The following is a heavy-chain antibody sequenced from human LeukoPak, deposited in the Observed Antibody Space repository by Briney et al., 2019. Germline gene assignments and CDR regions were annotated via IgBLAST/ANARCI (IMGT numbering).Heavy chain of an antibody. D-gene: IGHD3-10*01. CDR1: GFTFSSYE. CDR2: ISSSGSTI. Sequence: GGSLRLSCAASGFTFSSYEMNWVRQAPGKGLEWVSYISSSGSTIYYADSVKGRFTISRDNAKNSLYLQMNSLRAEDTAVYYCAREGQSLLWFGELPLDYWGQGTLVTVSS. J-gene: IGHJ4*02. V-gene: IGHV3-48*03. CDR3: AREGQSLLWFGELPLDY.